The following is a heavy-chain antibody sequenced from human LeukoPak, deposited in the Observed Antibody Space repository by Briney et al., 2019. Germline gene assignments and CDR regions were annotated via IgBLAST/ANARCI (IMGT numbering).Heavy chain of an antibody. CDR2: ISGSGGST. V-gene: IGHV3-23*01. CDR3: AKGLLWFGELLR. D-gene: IGHD3-10*01. J-gene: IGHJ4*02. Sequence: PGGSLRLSCAASGFTFSSYAMSWVRQAPGKGLEWVSAISGSGGSTYYADSVKGRFTISRDNSKDTLYLQMNSLRAEDTAVYYCAKGLLWFGELLRWGQGTLVTVSS. CDR1: GFTFSSYA.